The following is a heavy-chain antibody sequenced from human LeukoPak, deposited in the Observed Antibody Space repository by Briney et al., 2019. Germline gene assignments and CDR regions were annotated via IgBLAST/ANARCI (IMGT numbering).Heavy chain of an antibody. V-gene: IGHV3-53*01. CDR2: IDIGVST. J-gene: IGHJ4*02. D-gene: IGHD3-10*01. CDR3: ARDLGPSSSMVRGSRIGGYSN. CDR1: GFTVTNKY. Sequence: PWGSLRLSLASSGFTVTNKYIRGGRQPPGKGLGCGAVIDIGVSTYYANSVKGRFTISRENSKNTLYLQMTSLRAEDTAVYYCARDLGPSSSMVRGSRIGGYSNWGQGTLVTVYS.